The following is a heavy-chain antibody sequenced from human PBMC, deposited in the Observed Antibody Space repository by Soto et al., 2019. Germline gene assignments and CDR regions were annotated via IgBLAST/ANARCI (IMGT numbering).Heavy chain of an antibody. CDR1: GYSFTTDC. CDR3: ARRAVEHYGMDV. CDR2: IYPGDSDI. J-gene: IGHJ6*02. D-gene: IGHD1-1*01. Sequence: PGESLKISCDGSGYSFTTDCIGWVLQMPGKGLEWMGIIYPGDSDIEYSPSFQGQVTISADKSISTAYLQWSSLKASDTAMYYCARRAVEHYGMDVWGQGTTVTVSS. V-gene: IGHV5-51*01.